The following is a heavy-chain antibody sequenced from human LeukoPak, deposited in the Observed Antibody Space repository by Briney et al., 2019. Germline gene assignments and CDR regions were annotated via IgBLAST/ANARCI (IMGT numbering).Heavy chain of an antibody. Sequence: ASVKVSCKVSGSTVTDLSIHWVRQAPGKGLQWMGSFDLEDGETFYEESFEGRVTMTEDSSTDTAYMELSSLRTDDTAMYYCASQQGGSFAFDDWGQGTLVTVSS. CDR3: ASQQGGSFAFDD. D-gene: IGHD1-26*01. V-gene: IGHV1-24*01. CDR1: GSTVTDLS. CDR2: FDLEDGET. J-gene: IGHJ4*02.